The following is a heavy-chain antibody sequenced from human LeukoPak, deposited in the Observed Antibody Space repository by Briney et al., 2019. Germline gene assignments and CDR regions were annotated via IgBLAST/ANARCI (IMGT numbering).Heavy chain of an antibody. V-gene: IGHV1-2*02. CDR2: INLNSGGT. Sequence: ASVKVSCKASGYTFTGYYMHWVRQAPGQGLEWMGWINLNSGGTNYAQKFQGRVTMTRDTSIRTAYIELRRLRSAATAVYYCPREPLPYDFWSGYYSYYYYSMDAWGKGTTVTVSS. D-gene: IGHD3-3*01. CDR1: GYTFTGYY. J-gene: IGHJ6*03. CDR3: PREPLPYDFWSGYYSYYYYSMDA.